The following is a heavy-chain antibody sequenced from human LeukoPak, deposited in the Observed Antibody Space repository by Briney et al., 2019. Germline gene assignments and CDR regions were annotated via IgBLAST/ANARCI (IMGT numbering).Heavy chain of an antibody. J-gene: IGHJ5*02. CDR3: ARLGGSPGTNWFDP. CDR1: GYSFTSYW. D-gene: IGHD1-14*01. Sequence: KIGASLQISCKGSGYSFTSYWIGWVRQLPGKGLEWMGIIYPGDSDTRYSPSFQGQVTISADKSISTAYLQWSSLKASDTAMYYCARLGGSPGTNWFDPWGQGTLVTVSS. CDR2: IYPGDSDT. V-gene: IGHV5-51*01.